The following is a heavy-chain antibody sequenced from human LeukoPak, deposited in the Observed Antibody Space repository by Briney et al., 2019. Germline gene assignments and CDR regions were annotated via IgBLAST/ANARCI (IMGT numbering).Heavy chain of an antibody. V-gene: IGHV4-59*01. CDR1: GGSISSYY. CDR3: AREGAYYYDSSGYYRAFDI. Sequence: SETLSLTCTVSGGSISSYYWSWIRQPPGKGLEWIGYIYCSGSTNYNPSLKSRVTISVDTSKNQFSLKLSSVTAADTAVYYCAREGAYYYDSSGYYRAFDIWGQGTMVTVSS. CDR2: IYCSGST. J-gene: IGHJ3*02. D-gene: IGHD3-22*01.